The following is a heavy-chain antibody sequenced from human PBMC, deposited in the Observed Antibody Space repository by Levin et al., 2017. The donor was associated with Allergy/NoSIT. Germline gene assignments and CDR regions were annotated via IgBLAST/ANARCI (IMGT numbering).Heavy chain of an antibody. V-gene: IGHV4-34*01. Sequence: SQTLSLTCAVYGGSFSGYYWSWIRQPPGKGLEWIGEINHSGSTNYNPSLKSRVTISVDTSKNQFSLKLSSVTAADTAVYYCARVGLWFGEGRANPRKFDYWGQGTLVTVSS. CDR3: ARVGLWFGEGRANPRKFDY. J-gene: IGHJ4*02. CDR2: INHSGST. CDR1: GGSFSGYY. D-gene: IGHD3-10*01.